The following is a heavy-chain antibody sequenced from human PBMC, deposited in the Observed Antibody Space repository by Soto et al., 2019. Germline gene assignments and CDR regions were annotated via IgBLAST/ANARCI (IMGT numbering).Heavy chain of an antibody. D-gene: IGHD1-26*01. CDR3: ASTEDAVGAKSFDY. J-gene: IGHJ4*02. V-gene: IGHV1-69*02. CDR1: GGTFSSYT. CDR2: IIPILGIA. Sequence: QVQLVQSGAEVKKPGSSVKVSCKASGGTFSSYTISWVRQAPGQGLEWMGRIIPILGIANYAQKFQGRVTTTADKSTSTAYMELSSLRSEDTAVYYCASTEDAVGAKSFDYWGQGTLVTVS.